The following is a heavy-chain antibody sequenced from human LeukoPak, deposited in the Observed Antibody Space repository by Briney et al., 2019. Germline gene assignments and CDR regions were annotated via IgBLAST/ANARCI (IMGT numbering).Heavy chain of an antibody. V-gene: IGHV1-69*13. Sequence: SVKVSCTASGGTFSSYAISWVRQAPGQGLEWMGGIIPIFGTANYAQKFQGRVTITADESTSTAYMELSSLRSEDTAVYYCASRVTMVRGVIGYFDYWGQGTLVTVSS. J-gene: IGHJ4*02. CDR3: ASRVTMVRGVIGYFDY. D-gene: IGHD3-10*01. CDR1: GGTFSSYA. CDR2: IIPIFGTA.